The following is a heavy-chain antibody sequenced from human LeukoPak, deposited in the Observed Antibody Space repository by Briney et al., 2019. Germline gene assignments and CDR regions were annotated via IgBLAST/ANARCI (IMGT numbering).Heavy chain of an antibody. CDR2: ISGSGSST. V-gene: IGHV3-23*01. J-gene: IGHJ4*02. CDR1: GFTFSSYA. D-gene: IGHD3-10*01. Sequence: QTGGSLRLSCAASGFTFSSYAMSWVRQAPGKGLEWVSAISGSGSSTYYADSVKGRFTISRDNSKNTLYLQMNSLRAEDTAVYYCNYYGSGSYYIPFDYWGQGTLVTVSS. CDR3: NYYGSGSYYIPFDY.